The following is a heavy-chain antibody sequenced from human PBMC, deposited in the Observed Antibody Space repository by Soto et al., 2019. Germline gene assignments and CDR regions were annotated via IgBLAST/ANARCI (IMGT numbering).Heavy chain of an antibody. Sequence: QLHLVQSGAVVKKPGASVTVSCSASGYPVTAYYMHWVGQAPGRGLEWMGGINPATGAAKYTQTSQGRVTMTRETSTNSAFMERSGLTSEDTAVFYGARGGRVGVAGSAAFDMWGQGTLVTVSS. CDR3: ARGGRVGVAGSAAFDM. J-gene: IGHJ3*02. V-gene: IGHV1-2*02. CDR1: GYPVTAYY. D-gene: IGHD3-3*01. CDR2: INPATGAA.